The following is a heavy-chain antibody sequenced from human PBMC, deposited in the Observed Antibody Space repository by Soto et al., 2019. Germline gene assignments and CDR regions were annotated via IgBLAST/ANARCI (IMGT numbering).Heavy chain of an antibody. CDR1: GFTFSSYA. Sequence: PGGSLRLSCAASGFTFSSYAMSWVRQAPGKGLEWVSAISGSGGSTYYADSVKGRFTISRDNSKNTLYLQMNSLRAEDTAVYYCAKDYGIRHPWPSNWFDPWGQGTLVTVSS. CDR2: ISGSGGST. D-gene: IGHD3-16*01. J-gene: IGHJ5*02. V-gene: IGHV3-23*01. CDR3: AKDYGIRHPWPSNWFDP.